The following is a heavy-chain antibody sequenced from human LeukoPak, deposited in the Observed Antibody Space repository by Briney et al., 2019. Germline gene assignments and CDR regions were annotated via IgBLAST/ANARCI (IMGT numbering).Heavy chain of an antibody. CDR1: GGTFSSYA. D-gene: IGHD2-2*01. CDR2: IIPILGIA. Sequence: SVKVSCKASGGTFSSYAISWVRQAPGQGLEWMGRIIPILGIANYAQKSQGRVTITADKSTSTAYMELSSLRSEDTAVYYCARGTSWVDYWGQGTLVTVSS. V-gene: IGHV1-69*04. J-gene: IGHJ4*02. CDR3: ARGTSWVDY.